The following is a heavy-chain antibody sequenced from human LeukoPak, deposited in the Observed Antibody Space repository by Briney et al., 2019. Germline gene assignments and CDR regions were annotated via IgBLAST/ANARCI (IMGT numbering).Heavy chain of an antibody. Sequence: PGGSLRLSCAASGFTFSSYSMNWVRQAPGKGLEWVSSISSSSSYIYSADSVKGRFTISRDNAKNSLYLHMNSLRAEDTAVYYCARALLDSSGHWGQGTLVTVSS. D-gene: IGHD3-22*01. J-gene: IGHJ4*02. CDR1: GFTFSSYS. CDR2: ISSSSSYI. CDR3: ARALLDSSGH. V-gene: IGHV3-21*01.